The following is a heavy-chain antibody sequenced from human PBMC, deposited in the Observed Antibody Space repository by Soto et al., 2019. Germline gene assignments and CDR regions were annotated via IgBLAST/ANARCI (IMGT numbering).Heavy chain of an antibody. Sequence: LRLSCAASGFTFSSYAMSWVRQAPGKGLEWVSAISGSGGSTYYADSVKGRFTISRDNSKNTLYLQMNSLRAEDTAVYYCAKGTGYCSSTSCSYYYYYGMDVWGQGTTVTVSS. J-gene: IGHJ6*02. D-gene: IGHD2-2*01. V-gene: IGHV3-23*01. CDR3: AKGTGYCSSTSCSYYYYYGMDV. CDR2: ISGSGGST. CDR1: GFTFSSYA.